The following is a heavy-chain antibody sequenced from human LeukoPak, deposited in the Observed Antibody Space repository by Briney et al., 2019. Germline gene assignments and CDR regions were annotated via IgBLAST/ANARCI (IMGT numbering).Heavy chain of an antibody. J-gene: IGHJ4*02. Sequence: PSETLSLTCTVSSGSITSSSYYWGWIRQPPGKGLQWIGSIYYSGSTYYNPSLKSRVTISVDTSKIQFSLKLSSVTAADTAVYYCARGRRDGYNLEYFDNWGQGTLVTVSS. V-gene: IGHV4-39*01. CDR3: ARGRRDGYNLEYFDN. D-gene: IGHD5-24*01. CDR2: IYYSGST. CDR1: SGSITSSSYY.